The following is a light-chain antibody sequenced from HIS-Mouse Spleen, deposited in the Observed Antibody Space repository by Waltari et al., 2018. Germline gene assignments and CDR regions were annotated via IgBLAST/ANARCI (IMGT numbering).Light chain of an antibody. J-gene: IGKJ2*01. CDR2: WAS. CDR3: QQYYSTPRT. Sequence: DIVMTQSPDSLAVSLGERATINCKSSQSVLYSSNNKNDLAWYQQKPGQPPNLLIYWASTRESGVPDRFSGSGSGTDFTLTISRLQAEDVAVYYCQQYYSTPRTFGQGTKLEIK. V-gene: IGKV4-1*01. CDR1: QSVLYSSNNKND.